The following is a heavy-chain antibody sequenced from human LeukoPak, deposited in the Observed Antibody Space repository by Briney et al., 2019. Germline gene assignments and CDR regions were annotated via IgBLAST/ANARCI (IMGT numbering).Heavy chain of an antibody. V-gene: IGHV3-23*01. CDR1: GFTFSSYA. CDR3: AKDYVTGYYRQSDY. D-gene: IGHD3-9*01. Sequence: GGSLRLSCAASGFTFSSYAMSWVRQAPGKGLEWVSAISGSGGSTYYADSVKGRFTISRDNSKNTLYLQMNSLRAEDTAAYYCAKDYVTGYYRQSDYWGQGTLVTVSS. J-gene: IGHJ4*02. CDR2: ISGSGGST.